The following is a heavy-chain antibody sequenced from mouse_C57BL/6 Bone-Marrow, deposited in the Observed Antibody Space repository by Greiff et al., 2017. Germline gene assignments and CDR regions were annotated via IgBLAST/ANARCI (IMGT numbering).Heavy chain of an antibody. Sequence: EVQLQQSGAELVRPGASVTLSCTASGFNIKDDYMHWVKQRPEQGLEWIGWIDPENGDTEYAPKFQGKATITADTSSNTAYLQLSSLTSEDTAVYYCTQTRGWFAYWGQGTLVTVSA. CDR3: TQTRGWFAY. CDR2: IDPENGDT. CDR1: GFNIKDDY. V-gene: IGHV14-4*01. J-gene: IGHJ3*01.